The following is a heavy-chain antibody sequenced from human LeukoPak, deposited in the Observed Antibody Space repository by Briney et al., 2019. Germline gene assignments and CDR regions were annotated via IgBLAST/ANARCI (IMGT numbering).Heavy chain of an antibody. J-gene: IGHJ4*02. V-gene: IGHV3-30*02. CDR1: GFTFSNFG. CDR2: IRFDGSNK. Sequence: PGSSLKLSCAASGFTFSNFGMHWVRQAPGKGLEWVAFIRFDGSNKFYPNSVRGRFTISRDTSKNTLYLQMNSLTADDTAVFYCARVNSGDFDYWGQGTLVTVSS. CDR3: ARVNSGDFDY. D-gene: IGHD1-26*01.